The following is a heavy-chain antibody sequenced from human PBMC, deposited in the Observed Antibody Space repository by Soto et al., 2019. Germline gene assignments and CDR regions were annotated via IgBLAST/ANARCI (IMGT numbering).Heavy chain of an antibody. J-gene: IGHJ6*02. D-gene: IGHD3-16*02. V-gene: IGHV1-46*01. CDR1: GYTFTNYY. CDR2: INPSGDST. Sequence: QVQLVQSGAEVKKPGASVMVSCKASGYTFTNYYMHWVRQAPGQGLGWMGVINPSGDSTTYAQKFQGRVTMTRDTSTSTVYMELSSLRSEDTAVYYCARDKERSFYAFYYYGMDVWGQGTTVTVSS. CDR3: ARDKERSFYAFYYYGMDV.